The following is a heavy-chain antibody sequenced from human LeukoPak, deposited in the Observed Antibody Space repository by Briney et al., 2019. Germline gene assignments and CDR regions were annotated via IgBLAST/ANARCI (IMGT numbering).Heavy chain of an antibody. CDR2: INGDGTLT. D-gene: IGHD2-2*01. CDR3: ARGGIVVVPAADTYFDY. J-gene: IGHJ4*02. Sequence: GGSLRLSCAAAGLTFSDYWMHWVRQVPGKGLMWVSRINGDGTLTHYADSVKGRFAISRDNGKNTLYLQMNSLRAEDTAVYYCARGGIVVVPAADTYFDYWGQGTLVTVSS. V-gene: IGHV3-74*01. CDR1: GLTFSDYW.